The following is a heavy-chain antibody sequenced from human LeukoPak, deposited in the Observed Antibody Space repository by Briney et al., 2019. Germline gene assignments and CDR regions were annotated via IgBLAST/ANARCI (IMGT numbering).Heavy chain of an antibody. D-gene: IGHD3-22*01. CDR2: INTNTGNP. J-gene: IGHJ4*02. CDR3: AREGYDSSGYYPYFDY. Sequence: ASVKVSCKASGYTFTSYGISWVRQAPGQGLEWMGWINTNTGNPTYAQGFTGRFVFSLDTSVSTAYLQISSLKAEDTAVYYCAREGYDSSGYYPYFDYWGQGTLVTVSS. CDR1: GYTFTSYG. V-gene: IGHV7-4-1*02.